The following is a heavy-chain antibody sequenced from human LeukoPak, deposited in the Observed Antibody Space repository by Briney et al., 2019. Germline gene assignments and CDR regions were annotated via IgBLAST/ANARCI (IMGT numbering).Heavy chain of an antibody. Sequence: ASVKVSCKASGYTFTSYDINWVRQATGQGLEWMGWMNPNSGNTGYAQKFQGRVTMTRNTSISTAYMELSSLRSEDTAVYYCASRGGLWEGPYYYYLDVWGKGTTVTVSS. CDR3: ASRGGLWEGPYYYYLDV. V-gene: IGHV1-8*01. CDR2: MNPNSGNT. D-gene: IGHD5-18*01. J-gene: IGHJ6*03. CDR1: GYTFTSYD.